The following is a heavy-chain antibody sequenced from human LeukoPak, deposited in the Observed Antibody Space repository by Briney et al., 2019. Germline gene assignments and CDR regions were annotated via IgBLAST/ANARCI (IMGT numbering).Heavy chain of an antibody. Sequence: SETLSLTCTVSGGSISSYYWSWIRQPAGKGLEWIGLISASGSTNYNPSLKSRVTMSVDTSKNQFSLKLSSVTAADTAVYYCAGVSSTSPYYYYMDVWGKGTTVTISS. V-gene: IGHV4-4*07. J-gene: IGHJ6*03. CDR3: AGVSSTSPYYYYMDV. CDR2: ISASGST. D-gene: IGHD2-2*01. CDR1: GGSISSYY.